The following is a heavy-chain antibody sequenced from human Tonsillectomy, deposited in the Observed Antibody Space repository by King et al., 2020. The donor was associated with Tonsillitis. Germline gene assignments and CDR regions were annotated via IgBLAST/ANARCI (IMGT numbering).Heavy chain of an antibody. CDR1: GFTFSTHG. J-gene: IGHJ6*02. CDR2: IWDDGTNK. D-gene: IGHD2-2*01. V-gene: IGHV3-33*01. Sequence: VQLVESGGGVVQPGRSLRLSCAASGFTFSTHGMHWVRRAPGKGLEWVAVIWDDGTNKYYADSVKGRFTISRGNSKNTLYLQMNSLRAEDTAVYYCARAPSAAPRSYYYYGMDVWGQGTTVTVSS. CDR3: ARAPSAAPRSYYYYGMDV.